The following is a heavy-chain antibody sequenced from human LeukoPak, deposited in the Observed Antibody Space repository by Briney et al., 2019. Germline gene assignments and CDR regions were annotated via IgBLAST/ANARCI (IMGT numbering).Heavy chain of an antibody. V-gene: IGHV4-34*01. D-gene: IGHD3-3*01. CDR1: GGSFSGYY. Sequence: SETLSLTCAVYGGSFSGYYWSWIRQPPGKGLEWIGEINHSGSTNYNPSLKSRVTISVDTSKNQLSLKLSSVTAADTAVYYCARGPAVLRFLEWFPPHYYFDYWGQGTLVTVSS. J-gene: IGHJ4*02. CDR3: ARGPAVLRFLEWFPPHYYFDY. CDR2: INHSGST.